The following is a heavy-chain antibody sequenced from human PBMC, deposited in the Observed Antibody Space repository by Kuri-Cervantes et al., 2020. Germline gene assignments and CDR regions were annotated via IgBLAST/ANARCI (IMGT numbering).Heavy chain of an antibody. D-gene: IGHD1-26*01. CDR1: GFTFSSYG. J-gene: IGHJ6*02. V-gene: IGHV3-33*01. Sequence: GGSLRLSCAASGFTFSSYGMHWVRQAPGKGLEWVAVIWYDGSNKYYADPVKGRFTISRDNSKNTLYLQMNSLRAEDTAVYYCARVRWEPPYYYGMDVWGQGTTVTVSS. CDR3: ARVRWEPPYYYGMDV. CDR2: IWYDGSNK.